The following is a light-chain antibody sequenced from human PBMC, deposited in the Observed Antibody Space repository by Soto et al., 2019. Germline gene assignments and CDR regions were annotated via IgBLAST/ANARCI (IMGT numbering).Light chain of an antibody. CDR2: EVN. J-gene: IGLJ1*01. CDR1: NNGIGGYTY. CDR3: SSYSRSINYV. Sequence: SVLTQAGSASGSPVQSVTISCTGSNNGIGGYTYVSWYQQLPCKAPKLIIYEVNKRPSGIPERFSGSNSGNTPSLTVSRLQPEDEADYFRSSYSRSINYVFGTGTKVPVL. V-gene: IGLV2-8*01.